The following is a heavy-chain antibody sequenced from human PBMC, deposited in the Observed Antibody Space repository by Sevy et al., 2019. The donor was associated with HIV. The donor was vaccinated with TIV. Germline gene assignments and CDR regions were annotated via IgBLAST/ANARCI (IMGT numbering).Heavy chain of an antibody. CDR3: ARDPRLYGDNVEGFDS. J-gene: IGHJ4*02. CDR2: ISYDESTK. V-gene: IGHV3-30*03. D-gene: IGHD4-17*01. Sequence: GGSLRLSCEVSGFTLSTHVMHWVRQAPGKGLDWVAAISYDESTKYYADSVKGRFTISRDNSKNSLFLQMKSLTPEDTAVYYCARDPRLYGDNVEGFDSWGQGTLVTVSS. CDR1: GFTLSTHV.